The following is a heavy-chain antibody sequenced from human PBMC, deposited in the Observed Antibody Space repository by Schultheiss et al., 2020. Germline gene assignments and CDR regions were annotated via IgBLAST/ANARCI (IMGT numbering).Heavy chain of an antibody. D-gene: IGHD3-3*01. CDR2: IYYSGST. Sequence: SQTLSLTCTVSGGSISSYYWSWIRQPPGKGLEWIGYIYYSGSTYYNPSLKSRVTISVDTSKNQFSLKLSSVTAADTAVYYCAIAQLVWSGYRYYYGMDVWGQGTTVTVSS. CDR1: GGSISSYY. CDR3: AIAQLVWSGYRYYYGMDV. J-gene: IGHJ6*02. V-gene: IGHV4-59*12.